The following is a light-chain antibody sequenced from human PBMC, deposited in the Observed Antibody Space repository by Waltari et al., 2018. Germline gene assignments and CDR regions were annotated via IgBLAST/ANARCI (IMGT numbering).Light chain of an antibody. CDR1: QGVSSN. V-gene: IGKV3-15*01. CDR3: QQYNNWPRGT. CDR2: GAS. Sequence: EIVMTQSQVTLSVSPGERATLSCRASQGVSSNLAWYQQKPGQAPRLLIYGASTRATGIPARFRGSGSGTEFTLTISSLQSEDFAVYYCQQYNNWPRGTFGQGTRLEIK. J-gene: IGKJ5*01.